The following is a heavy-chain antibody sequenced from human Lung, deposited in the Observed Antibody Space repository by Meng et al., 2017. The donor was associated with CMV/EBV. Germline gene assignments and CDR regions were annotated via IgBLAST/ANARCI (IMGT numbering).Heavy chain of an antibody. CDR3: AKKYYDFWSGYYGDYYYYGMDV. D-gene: IGHD3-3*01. V-gene: IGHV3-30*02. CDR2: IRYDGSNK. Sequence: SCAASGFTFSSYGMHWVRQAPGKGLEWVAFIRYDGSNKYYADSVKGRFTISRDNSKNTLYLQMNSLRAEDTAVYYCAKKYYDFWSGYYGDYYYYGMDVWXQGTXVTV. CDR1: GFTFSSYG. J-gene: IGHJ6*02.